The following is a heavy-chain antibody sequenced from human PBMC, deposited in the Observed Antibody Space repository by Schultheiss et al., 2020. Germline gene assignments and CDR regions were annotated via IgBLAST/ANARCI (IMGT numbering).Heavy chain of an antibody. CDR1: GFSFSMS. CDR2: IRSKAYGGTT. Sequence: GASLKISCAASGFSFSMSNMQWVRQAPGKGLEWVGFIRSKAYGGTTEYAASVKGRFTISRDDSKSIAYLQMNSLKTEDTAVYYCTRDRVVYGMSYWGQGTLVTVSS. CDR3: TRDRVVYGMSY. D-gene: IGHD2-8*02. J-gene: IGHJ4*02. V-gene: IGHV3-49*02.